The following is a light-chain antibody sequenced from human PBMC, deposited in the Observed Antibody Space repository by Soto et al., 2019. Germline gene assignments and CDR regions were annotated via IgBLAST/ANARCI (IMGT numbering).Light chain of an antibody. CDR2: DVS. CDR1: SSDVGGYNY. J-gene: IGLJ3*02. CDR3: SSYTTSTTWV. V-gene: IGLV2-14*01. Sequence: QSVLTQPASVSWSPGQSITISCTGTSSDVGGYNYVSWYQQHPGKAPKLMIYDVSNRPSGVSNRFSGSKSDNTASLTISGLQAEDEADYYCSSYTTSTTWVFGGGTKLTVL.